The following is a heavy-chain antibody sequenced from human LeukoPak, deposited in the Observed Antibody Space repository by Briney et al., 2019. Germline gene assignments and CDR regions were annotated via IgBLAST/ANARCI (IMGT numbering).Heavy chain of an antibody. CDR3: ASERGVTAIPSYYCHSMDV. D-gene: IGHD2-21*02. J-gene: IGHJ6*02. Sequence: GGSLRLSCAASGFTFSSYAMHWVRQAPGKGLEWVAVISYDGSNKYYADSVKGRFTISRDNSKNTLYLQMNSLRAEDTAVYYCASERGVTAIPSYYCHSMDVWVRGTTVTV. V-gene: IGHV3-30*04. CDR1: GFTFSSYA. CDR2: ISYDGSNK.